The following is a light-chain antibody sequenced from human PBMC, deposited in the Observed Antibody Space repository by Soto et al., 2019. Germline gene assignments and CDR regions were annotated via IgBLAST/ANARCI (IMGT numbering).Light chain of an antibody. CDR1: QSVSSS. V-gene: IGKV3-20*01. Sequence: EIVLTQSPGTLSLSPGERATLSCRASQSVSSSLAWYQQKPGQAPRLLIYGASNRATGIPDRFSGSGSGTDFTLTIRRLEPDDFAVYYCQKYGTFWTFGQGTKVDIK. CDR2: GAS. CDR3: QKYGTFWT. J-gene: IGKJ1*01.